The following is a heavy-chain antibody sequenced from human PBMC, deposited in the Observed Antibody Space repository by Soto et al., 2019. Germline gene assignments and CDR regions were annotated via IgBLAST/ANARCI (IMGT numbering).Heavy chain of an antibody. J-gene: IGHJ6*01. CDR3: AKDRGWLAERYYYGMDV. CDR1: GFTFSSYG. Sequence: QVQLVESGGGVVQPGRSLRLSCAASGFTFSSYGMHWVRQAPGKGLEWVAVISYDGSNKYYADSVKGRFTISRDNSKNTMYLQMNRLRAEDTAVYYCAKDRGWLAERYYYGMDVWGQGNTVTVSS. V-gene: IGHV3-30*18. CDR2: ISYDGSNK. D-gene: IGHD6-19*01.